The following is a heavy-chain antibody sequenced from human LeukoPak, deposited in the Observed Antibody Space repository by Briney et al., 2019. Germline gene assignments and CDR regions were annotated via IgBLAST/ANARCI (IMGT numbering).Heavy chain of an antibody. CDR2: TYHRSKWFN. CDR3: ARVSSPWSPRDTFDI. CDR1: GDSVSSNSAA. V-gene: IGHV6-1*01. Sequence: SQTLSLTCAISGDSVSSNSAAWNWIRQSPSRGLEWLGSTYHRSKWFNDYAVSVKSRITINPDTSKNQFSLQLSSVTPEDTAVYYCARVSSPWSPRDTFDIWGQGTVVTVSS. J-gene: IGHJ3*02. D-gene: IGHD1-26*01.